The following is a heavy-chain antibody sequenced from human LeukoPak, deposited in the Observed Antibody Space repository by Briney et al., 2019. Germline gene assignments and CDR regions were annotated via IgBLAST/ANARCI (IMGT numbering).Heavy chain of an antibody. CDR1: GFTFSSYS. V-gene: IGHV3-21*01. CDR2: ISSSSSYI. Sequence: GSLRLSCAASGFTFSSYSMNWVRQAPGKGPGWVSFISSSSSYIYYADSVKGRFTISRDNAKNSLYLQMNSLRAEDTAVYYCARGTPYNWNYLGDYWGQGTLVTVSS. J-gene: IGHJ4*02. CDR3: ARGTPYNWNYLGDY. D-gene: IGHD1-7*01.